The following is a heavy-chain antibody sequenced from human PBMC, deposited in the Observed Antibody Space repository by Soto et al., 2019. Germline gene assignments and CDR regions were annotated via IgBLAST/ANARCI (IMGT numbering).Heavy chain of an antibody. CDR1: GFTFSSYG. J-gene: IGHJ4*02. CDR3: ARAQNRITIFGVVTSPDY. Sequence: GGSLRLSCAACGFTFSSYGMHWVRQAPGKGLEWVAVIWYDGSNKYYADSVKGRFTISRDNSKNTLYLQMNSLRAEDTAVYYCARAQNRITIFGVVTSPDYWGQGTLVTVSS. V-gene: IGHV3-33*01. D-gene: IGHD3-3*01. CDR2: IWYDGSNK.